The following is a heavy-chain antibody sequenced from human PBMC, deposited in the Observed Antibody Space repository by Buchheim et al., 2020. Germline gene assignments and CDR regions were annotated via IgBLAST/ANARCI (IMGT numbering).Heavy chain of an antibody. D-gene: IGHD6-19*01. CDR3: ARFPRGAYSSGWYPLNYYYYGMDV. CDR1: GGSISSGDYY. J-gene: IGHJ6*02. V-gene: IGHV4-30-4*01. CDR2: IYYSGST. Sequence: QVQLQESGPGLVKPSQTLSLTCTVSGGSISSGDYYWSWIRQPPGKGLEWIGYIYYSGSTYYNPSLKSRVTISVDTSKNQFSLKLSSVTAADTAVYYCARFPRGAYSSGWYPLNYYYYGMDVWGQGTT.